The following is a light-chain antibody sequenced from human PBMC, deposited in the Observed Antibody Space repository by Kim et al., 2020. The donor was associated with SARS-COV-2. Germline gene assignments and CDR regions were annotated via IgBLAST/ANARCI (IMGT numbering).Light chain of an antibody. Sequence: DIQMTQSPSSLSASVGDRVTITCRASQGISTSLAWYQQKPGKAPELLVYAASRLQSGVPSRFSGSGSGTDFTLTIHSLPPEDFATYYWQQYNRTPWTFGQGTKVDIK. CDR2: AAS. J-gene: IGKJ1*01. V-gene: IGKV1-NL1*01. CDR1: QGISTS. CDR3: QQYNRTPWT.